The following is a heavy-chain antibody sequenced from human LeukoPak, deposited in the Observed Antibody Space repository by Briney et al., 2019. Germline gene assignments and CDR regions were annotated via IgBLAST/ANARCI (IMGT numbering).Heavy chain of an antibody. CDR3: ARDGSDYDLDN. J-gene: IGHJ4*02. Sequence: SVKISCKASGYTFTGHHMHWVRQGPGQGLGWMGWMNPNSGDTNYAQKFQGRVSKTGDTSISTAYMELSRLTPGDTAVYYCARDGSDYDLDNWGQGTLVTVSS. CDR1: GYTFTGHH. V-gene: IGHV1-2*02. D-gene: IGHD1-26*01. CDR2: MNPNSGDT.